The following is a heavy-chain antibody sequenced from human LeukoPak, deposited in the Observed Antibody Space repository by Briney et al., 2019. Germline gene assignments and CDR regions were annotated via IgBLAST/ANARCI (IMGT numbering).Heavy chain of an antibody. CDR3: ARDNLALNTLDV. CDR1: GGSMTTYY. Sequence: SETLSLTCTVSGGSMTTYYWTWIRQPPGKGLEWIGYISYSGSTNYNPSLQSRLTISVDTSKNQFSLKLSSETAADTAVYYCARDNLALNTLDVWGQGTTVTVSS. J-gene: IGHJ6*02. D-gene: IGHD2-15*01. V-gene: IGHV4-59*01. CDR2: ISYSGST.